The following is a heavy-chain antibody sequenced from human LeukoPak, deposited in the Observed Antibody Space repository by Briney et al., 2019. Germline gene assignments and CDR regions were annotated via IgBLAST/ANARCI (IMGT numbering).Heavy chain of an antibody. Sequence: PGGSLRLSCAASGFSVSDNYISWVRQAPGKGLEWVSIIYISGTTFYADSVKGRFTISRDNAKNTLYLQMNSLRAEDTAVYYCARVDYGYSYGPFDYWGQGTLVTVSS. D-gene: IGHD5-18*01. CDR2: IYISGTT. V-gene: IGHV3-53*01. J-gene: IGHJ4*02. CDR3: ARVDYGYSYGPFDY. CDR1: GFSVSDNY.